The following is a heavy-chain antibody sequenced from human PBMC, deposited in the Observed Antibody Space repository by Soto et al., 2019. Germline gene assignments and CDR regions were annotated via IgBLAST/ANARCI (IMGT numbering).Heavy chain of an antibody. CDR2: ISGSGGST. D-gene: IGHD3-22*01. CDR1: GFTFSSYA. CDR3: AKDRGDYYDSSGYYNTHFDY. V-gene: IGHV3-23*01. J-gene: IGHJ4*02. Sequence: EVQLLESGGGLVQPGGSLRLSCAASGFTFSSYAMSWVRQAPGKGLEWVSAISGSGGSTYYADSVKGRFTISRDNSKNTLYLQMNSRRAEDTAVYYCAKDRGDYYDSSGYYNTHFDYWGQGTLVTVSS.